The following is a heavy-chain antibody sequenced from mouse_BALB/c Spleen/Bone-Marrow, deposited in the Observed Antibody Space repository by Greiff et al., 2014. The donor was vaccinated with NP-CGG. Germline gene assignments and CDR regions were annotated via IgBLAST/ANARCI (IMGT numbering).Heavy chain of an antibody. CDR1: GFTFSDYG. CDR3: ARETTREAMDY. Sequence: VQLKESGGALVQPGGSRKLSCAASGFTFSDYGMAWVRQAPGKGPEWVAFISNLAYSIYYTDTVTGRYTISRENAKNTLYLEMSSLRSEDTAMYYCARETTREAMDYWGQGTSVTVSS. V-gene: IGHV5-15*02. D-gene: IGHD2-1*01. J-gene: IGHJ4*01. CDR2: ISNLAYSI.